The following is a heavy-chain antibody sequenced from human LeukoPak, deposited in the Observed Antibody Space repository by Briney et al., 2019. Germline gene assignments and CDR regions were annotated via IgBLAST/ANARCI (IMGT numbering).Heavy chain of an antibody. CDR3: AKDGRRYDFWSGSDY. D-gene: IGHD3-3*01. J-gene: IGHJ4*02. CDR2: ISSSSSYI. Sequence: GGSLRLSCAASGFTFSSYSMNWVRQAPGKGLEWVSSISSSSSYIYYADSVKGRFTISRDNAKNSLYLQMNSLRAEDTAVYYCAKDGRRYDFWSGSDYWGQGTLVTVSS. V-gene: IGHV3-21*01. CDR1: GFTFSSYS.